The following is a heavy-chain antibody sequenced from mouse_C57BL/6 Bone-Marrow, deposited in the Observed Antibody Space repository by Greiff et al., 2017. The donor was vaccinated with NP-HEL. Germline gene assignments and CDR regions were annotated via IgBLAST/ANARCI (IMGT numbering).Heavy chain of an antibody. D-gene: IGHD1-1*01. CDR1: GFTFSSYA. J-gene: IGHJ3*01. Sequence: EVKVVKSGGGLVKPGGSLKLSCAASGFTFSSYAMSWVRQTPEKRLEWVATISDGGSYTYYPDNVKGRFTISRDNAKNNLYLQMSHLKSEDTAMYYCARESTTVVAPFAYWGQGTLVTVSA. CDR3: ARESTTVVAPFAY. V-gene: IGHV5-4*01. CDR2: ISDGGSYT.